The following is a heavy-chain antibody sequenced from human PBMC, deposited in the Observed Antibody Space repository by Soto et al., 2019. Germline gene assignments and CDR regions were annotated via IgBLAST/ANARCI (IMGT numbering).Heavy chain of an antibody. CDR1: VGNESSSW. J-gene: IGHJ6*02. V-gene: IGHV3-7*03. Sequence: RRSGAGRVGNESSSWMSWFRQNTGKGLEWVANIKQDGSEKYYVDSVKGRFTISRDNAKNSLYLQMNSLRAEDTAVYYCAKSNYGGEEYFQSVLAVWVHRTTVPGSS. CDR3: AKSNYGGEEYFQSVLAV. D-gene: IGHD4-17*01. CDR2: IKQDGSEK.